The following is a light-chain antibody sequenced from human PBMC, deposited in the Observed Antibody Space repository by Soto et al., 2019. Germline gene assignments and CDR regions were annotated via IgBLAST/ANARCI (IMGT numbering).Light chain of an antibody. J-gene: IGKJ4*01. CDR1: QSVSNY. Sequence: EIVLTQSPATLSLSPGERATLSCRASQSVSNYLAWYQQKPGQAPRLLIYDASNRATGIPARFSCSGSGTDFTLTISSLEPEDVAVDYCQQRSDWPPLTFGGGTKVEIK. CDR2: DAS. CDR3: QQRSDWPPLT. V-gene: IGKV3-11*01.